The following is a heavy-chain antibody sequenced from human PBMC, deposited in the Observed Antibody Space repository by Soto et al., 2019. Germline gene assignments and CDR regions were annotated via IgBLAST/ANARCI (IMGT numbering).Heavy chain of an antibody. CDR1: GFTFSDYA. D-gene: IGHD2-2*01. CDR3: AKALGYCSGTSCYGSNYYMDV. CDR2: IRGSGGGT. J-gene: IGHJ6*03. Sequence: EVQLLESGGGLVQPGGSLRLSCTASGFTFSDYAMSWVRQAPGKGLEWVSGIRGSGGGTYYAGSVKGRFTISRDNSKNTLYLQPNSLRAEDTAVYYCAKALGYCSGTSCYGSNYYMDVWGKGTTVTVSS. V-gene: IGHV3-23*01.